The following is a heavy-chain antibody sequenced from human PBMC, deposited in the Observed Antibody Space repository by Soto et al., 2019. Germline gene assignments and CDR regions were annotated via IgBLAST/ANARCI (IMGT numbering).Heavy chain of an antibody. J-gene: IGHJ6*03. CDR3: AKDQQWLVDHYYYMDV. D-gene: IGHD6-19*01. CDR2: ISYDGSNK. V-gene: IGHV3-30*18. Sequence: GESLKISCAASGFTFSSYGMHWVRQAPGKGLEWVAVISYDGSNKYYADSVKGRFTISRDNSKNTLYLQMNSLRAEDTAVYYCAKDQQWLVDHYYYMDVWGKGTTVTVSS. CDR1: GFTFSSYG.